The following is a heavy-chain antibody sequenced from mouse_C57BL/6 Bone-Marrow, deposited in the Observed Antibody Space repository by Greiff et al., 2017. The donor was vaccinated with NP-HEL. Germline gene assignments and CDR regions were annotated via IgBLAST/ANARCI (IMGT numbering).Heavy chain of an antibody. CDR1: GFNIKNTY. CDR3: ANYYGSRGPWFAY. Sequence: EVQLQQSVAELVRPGASVKLSCTASGFNIKNTYMHWVKQRPEQGLEWIGRIDPANGNTKYAPKFQGKATITADTSSNTAYLQLSSLTSEDTAIYYCANYYGSRGPWFAYWGQGTLVTVSA. V-gene: IGHV14-3*01. CDR2: IDPANGNT. D-gene: IGHD1-1*01. J-gene: IGHJ3*01.